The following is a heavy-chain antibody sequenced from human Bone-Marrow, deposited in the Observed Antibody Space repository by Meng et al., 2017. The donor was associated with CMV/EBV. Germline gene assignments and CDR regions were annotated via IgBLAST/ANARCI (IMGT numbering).Heavy chain of an antibody. V-gene: IGHV4-34*01. CDR3: ARVRYYYDSSGYYDYYYYYGMDV. D-gene: IGHD3-22*01. Sequence: GSLRLSCAVYGGSFSGYYWSWIRQPPGKGLEWIGEINHSGSTNYNPSLKSRVTISVDTSKNQFSLKLSSVTAADTAVYYCARVRYYYDSSGYYDYYYYYGMDVWGQGTTVTVSS. CDR1: GGSFSGYY. CDR2: INHSGST. J-gene: IGHJ6*02.